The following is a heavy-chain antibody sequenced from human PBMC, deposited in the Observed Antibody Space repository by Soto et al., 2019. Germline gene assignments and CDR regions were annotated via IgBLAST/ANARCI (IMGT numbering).Heavy chain of an antibody. V-gene: IGHV3-7*01. CDR3: ARGGNGYENCPPYYYYGMDV. J-gene: IGHJ6*02. CDR2: IKQDGGQT. Sequence: PGGSLRLSCAASGFTFDSYWMTWVRQAPGKGLEWVAHIKQDGGQTYYVDSVKGRFTISRDNAKTSLYLQMNSLRAEDTSVYFCARGGNGYENCPPYYYYGMDVWGQGTTVTVSS. CDR1: GFTFDSYW. D-gene: IGHD5-12*01.